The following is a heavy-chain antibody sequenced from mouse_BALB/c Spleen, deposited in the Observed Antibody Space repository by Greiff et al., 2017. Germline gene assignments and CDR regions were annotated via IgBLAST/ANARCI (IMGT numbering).Heavy chain of an antibody. CDR3: TRGGYYGNYEAMDY. CDR2: INPSNGGT. CDR1: GYTFTSYY. Sequence: QVQLQQSGAELVKPGASVKLSCKASGYTFTSYYMYWVKQRPGQGLEWIGEINPSNGGTNFNEKFKSKATLTVDKSSSTAYMQLSSLTSEDSAVYYCTRGGYYGNYEAMDYWGQGTSVTVSS. V-gene: IGHV1S81*02. D-gene: IGHD2-1*01. J-gene: IGHJ4*01.